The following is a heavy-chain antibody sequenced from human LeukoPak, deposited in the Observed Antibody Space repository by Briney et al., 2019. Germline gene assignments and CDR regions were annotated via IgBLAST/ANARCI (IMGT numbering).Heavy chain of an antibody. V-gene: IGHV3-48*01. J-gene: IGHJ4*02. CDR3: TRGPLYDITGSYGL. CDR2: IGSSGITI. D-gene: IGHD2-8*01. Sequence: GGSLTLFCAASGFTFSAHTMNWVRLAPGKGLQWVSYIGSSGITIYYAHSVEGRFTISRDNAKNSLYLQMSSLRVEDTAVYYCTRGPLYDITGSYGLCGQGTLLTVSS. CDR1: GFTFSAHT.